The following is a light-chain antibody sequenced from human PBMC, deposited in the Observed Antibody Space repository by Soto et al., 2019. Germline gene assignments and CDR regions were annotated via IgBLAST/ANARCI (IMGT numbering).Light chain of an antibody. V-gene: IGLV1-44*01. CDR3: AAWEDSLNGWV. J-gene: IGLJ3*02. Sequence: QSVLTQPPSASGTPGQRVTISCSGSSSNIGSNTVNWYQQLPGTAPKLLIYSNNQRPSGVPDRFSGSKSGTSASLAISGLQSEDEADYYCAAWEDSLNGWVFGGGTTLTVL. CDR2: SNN. CDR1: SSNIGSNT.